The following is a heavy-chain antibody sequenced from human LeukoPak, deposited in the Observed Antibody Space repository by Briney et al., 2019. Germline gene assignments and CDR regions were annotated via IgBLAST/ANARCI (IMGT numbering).Heavy chain of an antibody. V-gene: IGHV3-30*01. Sequence: PGGSLRLSCAASGFTFSSYAMHWVRQAPGKGLEWVAVISYDGSNKYYADSVKGRFTISRDNSKNTLYLQMNSLRAEDTAVYYCARGGSSFDKGAFDIWGQGTMVTVSS. D-gene: IGHD6-6*01. CDR2: ISYDGSNK. J-gene: IGHJ3*02. CDR3: ARGGSSFDKGAFDI. CDR1: GFTFSSYA.